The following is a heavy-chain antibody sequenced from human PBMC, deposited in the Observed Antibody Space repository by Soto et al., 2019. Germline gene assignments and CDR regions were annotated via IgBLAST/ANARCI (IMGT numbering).Heavy chain of an antibody. CDR3: AKVSTVFSSGSWDLDY. CDR1: GFTFSSYA. J-gene: IGHJ4*02. V-gene: IGHV3-23*01. D-gene: IGHD6-19*01. CDR2: ISGSGGST. Sequence: PGGSLRVSCAASGFTFSSYAMSWVRQAPGKGLEWVSAISGSGGSTYYADSVKGRFTISRDNSKNTLYLQMNSLRAEDTAVYYCAKVSTVFSSGSWDLDYRCQGTLGTGFS.